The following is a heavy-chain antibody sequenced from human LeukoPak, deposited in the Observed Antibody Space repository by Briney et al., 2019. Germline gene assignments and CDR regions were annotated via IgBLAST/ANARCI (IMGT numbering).Heavy chain of an antibody. J-gene: IGHJ4*02. CDR3: AKDWGDYYDSSGYYLVDY. V-gene: IGHV3-23*01. Sequence: GGSLRLSCAASGFTFSSYAMSWVRQAPGKGLEWVSAISGSGGSTYYADSVKGRFTISRDNSKNTLYLQMNSLRAEDTAVYYCAKDWGDYYDSSGYYLVDYWGQGTLVTVSS. CDR1: GFTFSSYA. D-gene: IGHD3-22*01. CDR2: ISGSGGST.